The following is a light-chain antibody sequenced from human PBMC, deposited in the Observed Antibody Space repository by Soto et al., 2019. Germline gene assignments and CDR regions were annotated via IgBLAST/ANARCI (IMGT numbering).Light chain of an antibody. Sequence: QSALTQPRSVSGSPGQSVTISCTGTSSDVGGYNYVSWYQQHPGKAPKLMIYDVSKCPSGVPDRFSGSQSGSTASLTISGLQAEDVADYYCCSYAGDSLWVFGGGTKLTVL. CDR1: SSDVGGYNY. V-gene: IGLV2-11*01. J-gene: IGLJ3*02. CDR2: DVS. CDR3: CSYAGDSLWV.